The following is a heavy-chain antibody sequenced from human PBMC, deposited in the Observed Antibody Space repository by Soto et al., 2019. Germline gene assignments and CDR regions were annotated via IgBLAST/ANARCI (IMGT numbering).Heavy chain of an antibody. CDR3: AESIPSIGGYDY. CDR2: INHSGST. CDR1: GGSFSGYY. V-gene: IGHV4-34*01. J-gene: IGHJ4*02. D-gene: IGHD1-26*01. Sequence: PSETLSLTCAVYGGSFSGYYWSWIRQPPGKGLEWIGEINHSGSTNYNPSLKSRVTISVDTSKNQFSLKLSSVTAADTAVYYCAESIPSIGGYDYWGQGTLVTVSS.